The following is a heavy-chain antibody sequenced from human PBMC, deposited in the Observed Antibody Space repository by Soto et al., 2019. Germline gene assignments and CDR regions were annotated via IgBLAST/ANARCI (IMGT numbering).Heavy chain of an antibody. Sequence: GGSLRLSCAASGFTFSSYSMNWVRQAPGKGLEWVSYISSSSSTIYYADSVKGRFTISRDNAKNSLYLQMNSLRAEDTAVYYCASGVELDYYYYGMDVWGQGTTVTAP. CDR2: ISSSSSTI. V-gene: IGHV3-48*01. D-gene: IGHD6-6*01. CDR3: ASGVELDYYYYGMDV. J-gene: IGHJ6*02. CDR1: GFTFSSYS.